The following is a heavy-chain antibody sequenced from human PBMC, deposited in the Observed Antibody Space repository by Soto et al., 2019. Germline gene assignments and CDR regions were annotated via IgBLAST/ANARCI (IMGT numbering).Heavy chain of an antibody. Sequence: SEALSLTCTVSGRSISRYYWSWIRQPPGKGLEWIGYIYYSGSTNCNPSLKSRVTISVDTSKNQFSLKLSSVTAADTAVYYCAAGAAAGTVYYYYGMDVWGQGTTVTVSS. CDR1: GRSISRYY. CDR2: IYYSGST. CDR3: AAGAAAGTVYYYYGMDV. D-gene: IGHD6-13*01. J-gene: IGHJ6*02. V-gene: IGHV4-59*01.